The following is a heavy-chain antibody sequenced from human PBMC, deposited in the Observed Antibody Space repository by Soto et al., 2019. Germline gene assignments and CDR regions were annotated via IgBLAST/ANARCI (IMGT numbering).Heavy chain of an antibody. D-gene: IGHD6-13*01. CDR2: ISADGSDT. Sequence: LRLSCVASGFSFSNNWMHWVRHAPGKGPVWVSRISADGSDTHYADSVQGRFTISRDNAKNTLYLQMNTLSVEDAAVYYCARFDIAAPPPIWGQGTMVTVSS. J-gene: IGHJ3*02. CDR3: ARFDIAAPPPI. CDR1: GFSFSNNW. V-gene: IGHV3-74*01.